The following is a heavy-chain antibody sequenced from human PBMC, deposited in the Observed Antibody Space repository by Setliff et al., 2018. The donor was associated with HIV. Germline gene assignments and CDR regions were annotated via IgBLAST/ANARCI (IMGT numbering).Heavy chain of an antibody. V-gene: IGHV1-18*01. CDR2: ISVYNGNT. Sequence: ASGKVSCKASGYTFTSYGVGWVRQPPGKGLERMGWISVYNGNTNYGQSLQGRVTMTPDTSTTTVYMELRSVRSDDTDFYYCAGARGAGTFDIWGQGTSVTVSS. CDR3: AGARGAGTFDI. D-gene: IGHD6-13*01. J-gene: IGHJ3*02. CDR1: GYTFTSYG.